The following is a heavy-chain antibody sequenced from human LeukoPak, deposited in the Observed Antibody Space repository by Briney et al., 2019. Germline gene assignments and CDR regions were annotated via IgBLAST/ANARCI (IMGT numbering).Heavy chain of an antibody. CDR3: ARSDSSGYNDAFDI. J-gene: IGHJ3*02. CDR1: GGSISSYY. Sequence: SETLSLTCTVSGGSISSYYWSWIRQPPGKGLEWIGYIYYSGSTNYNPSLKSRVTISVDTSKNQFSLKLSSVTAADTAVYYCARSDSSGYNDAFDIWAKGQWSPSLQ. D-gene: IGHD3-22*01. V-gene: IGHV4-59*01. CDR2: IYYSGST.